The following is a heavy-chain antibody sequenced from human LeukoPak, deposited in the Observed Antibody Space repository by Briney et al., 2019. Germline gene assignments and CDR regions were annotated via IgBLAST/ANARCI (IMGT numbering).Heavy chain of an antibody. J-gene: IGHJ4*02. V-gene: IGHV3-33*01. CDR2: IWYDGSNK. Sequence: GGSLRLPCAASGFTFSSYGMHWVRQAPGKGLEWVAVIWYDGSNKYYADSVKGRFTISRDNSKNTLYLQMNSLRAEDTAVYYCARDIRMATPRGFDYWGQGTLVTVSS. D-gene: IGHD5-24*01. CDR1: GFTFSSYG. CDR3: ARDIRMATPRGFDY.